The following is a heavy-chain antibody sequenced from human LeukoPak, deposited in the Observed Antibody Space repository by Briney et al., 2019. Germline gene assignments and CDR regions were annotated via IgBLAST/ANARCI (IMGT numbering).Heavy chain of an antibody. Sequence: GGSLRLSCAASGVTVGNNYMNWVRQAPGKGLEWVSLIYSGGSTHYADSVKGRFTISRDNSKNTLYLQMNSRSVDDTAVYYCARDPPAVAANTYGWGQGTLVTVSS. V-gene: IGHV3-66*01. J-gene: IGHJ4*02. CDR2: IYSGGST. D-gene: IGHD6-6*01. CDR3: ARDPPAVAANTYG. CDR1: GVTVGNNY.